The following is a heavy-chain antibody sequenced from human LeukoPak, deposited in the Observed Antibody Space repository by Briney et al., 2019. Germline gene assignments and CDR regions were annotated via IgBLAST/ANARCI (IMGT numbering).Heavy chain of an antibody. Sequence: ASVKVSCKASGYTFTGYYMHWVRQAPGQGLEWMGWINPNSGGTNYAQKFQGRVTMTRDTSISTAYMELSRLRSDDTAVYYCARASSVSYKLNYYYYYMDVWGKGTTVTVSS. V-gene: IGHV1-2*02. CDR1: GYTFTGYY. CDR2: INPNSGGT. CDR3: ARASSVSYKLNYYYYYMDV. D-gene: IGHD1-14*01. J-gene: IGHJ6*03.